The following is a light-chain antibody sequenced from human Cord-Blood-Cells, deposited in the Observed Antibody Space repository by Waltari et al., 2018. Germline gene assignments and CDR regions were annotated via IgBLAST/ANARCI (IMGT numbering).Light chain of an antibody. J-gene: IGLJ2*01. CDR2: DVS. CDR3: SSYTSSSTYVV. CDR1: SSDVGGYNY. V-gene: IGLV2-14*01. Sequence: QSALTQPASVSGSPGQSITISCTGTSSDVGGYNYVFWYQQRTGKAPKLMVYDVSKRPAGVANRVSGSKSGTTASLTISGLQAEDEADYYCSSYTSSSTYVVFGGGTKLTVL.